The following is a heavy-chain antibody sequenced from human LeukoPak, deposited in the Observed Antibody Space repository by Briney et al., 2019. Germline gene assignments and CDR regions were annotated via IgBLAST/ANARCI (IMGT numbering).Heavy chain of an antibody. CDR2: IYPGDSDT. D-gene: IGHD5-24*01. V-gene: IGHV5-51*01. CDR3: ASRKKGMATAGFDY. CDR1: GYIFTTYW. J-gene: IGHJ4*02. Sequence: GESLKISCEGSGYIFTTYWIGWVRQMPGKGLEWMGIIYPGDSDTRYSPSFQGHVTISADSSSSTAYLQWSSLKTSDTAIYYCASRKKGMATAGFDYWGQGTLVTVSS.